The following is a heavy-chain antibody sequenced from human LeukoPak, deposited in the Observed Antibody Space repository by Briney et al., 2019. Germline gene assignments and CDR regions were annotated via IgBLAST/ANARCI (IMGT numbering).Heavy chain of an antibody. CDR3: AKVPDDYGDYQVTEYFDL. CDR1: GFTVSSNY. CDR2: IYSGGRT. D-gene: IGHD4-17*01. V-gene: IGHV3-53*05. Sequence: PGGSLRLSCAASGFTVSSNYMSWVRQAPGKGLEWVSVIYSGGRTYYADSVKGRFTISRDNSKNTLYLQMNSLRAEDTAVYYCAKVPDDYGDYQVTEYFDLWGRGTLVTVSS. J-gene: IGHJ2*01.